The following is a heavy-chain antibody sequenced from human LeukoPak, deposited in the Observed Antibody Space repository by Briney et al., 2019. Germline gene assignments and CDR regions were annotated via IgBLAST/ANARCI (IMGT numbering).Heavy chain of an antibody. J-gene: IGHJ4*02. D-gene: IGHD6-6*01. CDR3: ARDLGIAARPDY. V-gene: IGHV3-30*09. Sequence: GRSLRLSCAASGFTFSSYAMHWVRQAPGKGLEWVAVISYDGSNKYYADSVKGRFAISRDNSKNTLYLQMNSLRAEDTAVYYCARDLGIAARPDYWGQGTLVTVSS. CDR1: GFTFSSYA. CDR2: ISYDGSNK.